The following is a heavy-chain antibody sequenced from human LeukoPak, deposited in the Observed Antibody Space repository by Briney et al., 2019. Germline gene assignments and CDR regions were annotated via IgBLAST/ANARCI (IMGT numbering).Heavy chain of an antibody. Sequence: GASVKVSCKASGYTFTGYYIHWVRQAPGQGLEWMGIINPSGGSTSYAQKFQDRVTITRDTSASTAYMELSSLRSEDTAVYYCARDILGSYYYWGQGTLVTVSS. CDR1: GYTFTGYY. V-gene: IGHV1-46*01. D-gene: IGHD1-26*01. J-gene: IGHJ4*02. CDR2: INPSGGST. CDR3: ARDILGSYYY.